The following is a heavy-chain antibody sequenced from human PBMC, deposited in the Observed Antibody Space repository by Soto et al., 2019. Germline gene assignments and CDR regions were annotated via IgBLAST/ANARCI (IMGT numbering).Heavy chain of an antibody. Sequence: TSETLSLTCTVSGGSISSGGYYWSWIRQHPGKGLEWIGYIYYSGSTYYNPSLKSRVTISVDTSKNQFSLKLSSVTAADTAVYYCARESRITIFGVVSPFDYWGQGTLVTVSS. D-gene: IGHD3-3*01. CDR1: GGSISSGGYY. CDR3: ARESRITIFGVVSPFDY. V-gene: IGHV4-31*03. CDR2: IYYSGST. J-gene: IGHJ4*02.